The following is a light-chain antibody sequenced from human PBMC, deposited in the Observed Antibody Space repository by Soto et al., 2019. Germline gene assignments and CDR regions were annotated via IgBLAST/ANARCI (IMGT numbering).Light chain of an antibody. CDR3: QQYNSYWT. CDR1: QSISSW. CDR2: KAS. V-gene: IGKV1-5*03. Sequence: DIQMNQSPSTLSASVGDRVTITCRASQSISSWLAWYQQKPGKAPKLLIYKASSLESGVPSRFSGSGSGTEFTLTICSLQPDDFATYYCQQYNSYWTFCQGSKVDVK. J-gene: IGKJ1*01.